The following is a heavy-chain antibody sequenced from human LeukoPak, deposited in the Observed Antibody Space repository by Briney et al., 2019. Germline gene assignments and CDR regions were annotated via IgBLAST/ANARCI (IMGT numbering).Heavy chain of an antibody. Sequence: GGSLRLSCAASGFTFSSYWMSWVRQAPGKGLEWVANIRQDGSEKYYVDSVKGRFTISRDNAKNSLYLQMNSLRVEDTAIYYCARDPYNGAYSEGYYYYYMDVWGKGTTVTVSS. CDR3: ARDPYNGAYSEGYYYYYMDV. CDR1: GFTFSSYW. CDR2: IRQDGSEK. V-gene: IGHV3-7*01. D-gene: IGHD1-1*01. J-gene: IGHJ6*03.